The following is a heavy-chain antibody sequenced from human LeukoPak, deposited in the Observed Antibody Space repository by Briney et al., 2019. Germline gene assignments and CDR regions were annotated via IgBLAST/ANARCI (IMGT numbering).Heavy chain of an antibody. CDR3: ARDGKATDYFDY. V-gene: IGHV3-53*01. Sequence: PGGSLRLSCAASGFNVSNNYMTWVRQAPGKGLEWVSLIYSSGSPYYADSVKGRFTISRDNSKNTLYLQVNSLRAEDTAVYYCARDGKATDYFDYWGQGTLVTVSS. D-gene: IGHD1-26*01. CDR1: GFNVSNNY. CDR2: IYSSGSP. J-gene: IGHJ4*02.